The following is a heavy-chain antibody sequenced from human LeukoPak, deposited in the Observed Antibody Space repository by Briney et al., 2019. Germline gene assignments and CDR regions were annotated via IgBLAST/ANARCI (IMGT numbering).Heavy chain of an antibody. D-gene: IGHD3-3*01. V-gene: IGHV3-9*01. J-gene: IGHJ4*02. Sequence: PGGPLRLSCAASGFTFDDYAMHWVRQAPGKGLEWVSGITWNSGSIGYADSVKGRFTISRDNAKNSLYLQMNSLRAEDTALYYCTGSGYYFDYWGQGTLVTVSS. CDR1: GFTFDDYA. CDR2: ITWNSGSI. CDR3: TGSGYYFDY.